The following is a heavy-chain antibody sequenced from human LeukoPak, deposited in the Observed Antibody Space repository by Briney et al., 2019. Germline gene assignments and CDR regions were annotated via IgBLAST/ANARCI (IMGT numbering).Heavy chain of an antibody. CDR1: GYTFTSYD. D-gene: IGHD3-10*01. V-gene: IGHV1-8*01. CDR2: MNPNSGNT. J-gene: IGHJ4*02. CDR3: ARPGHVTMVRGVIMARQPWEQEFDY. Sequence: ASVKVSCKASGYTFTSYDINWVRQATGQGLEWMGWMNPNSGNTGYAQKFQGRVTMTRNTSISTAYMELSSLRSEDTAVYYCARPGHVTMVRGVIMARQPWEQEFDYWGQGTLVTVSS.